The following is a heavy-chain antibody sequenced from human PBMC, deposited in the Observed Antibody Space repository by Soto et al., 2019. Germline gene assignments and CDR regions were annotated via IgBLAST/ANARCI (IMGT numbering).Heavy chain of an antibody. V-gene: IGHV3-23*01. CDR3: AKGLLNGRWYAAD. D-gene: IGHD6-13*01. J-gene: IGHJ4*02. CDR1: GFTFSNCV. Sequence: GGSLRLSCETSGFTFSNCVMTWVRQPPGKRLEWVSVITTNGHTDYADSVKGRFTIFRDNSKNTAYLQMNSLRAEDTAVYYCAKGLLNGRWYAADWGQGTLVTVS. CDR2: ITTNGHT.